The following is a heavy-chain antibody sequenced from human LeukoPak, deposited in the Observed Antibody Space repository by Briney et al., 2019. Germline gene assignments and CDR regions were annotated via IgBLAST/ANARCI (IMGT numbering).Heavy chain of an antibody. Sequence: GGSLRLSCVASGFTVSNNYMSWVRQAPGKGLEWVSFIYNTGETYYADSVKGRFTISRDNSKNTLYLQMNSLRAEDTAVYYCAKLGRGANRSFDYWGQGTLVTVSS. D-gene: IGHD1-26*01. V-gene: IGHV3-66*02. CDR3: AKLGRGANRSFDY. CDR2: IYNTGET. CDR1: GFTVSNNY. J-gene: IGHJ4*02.